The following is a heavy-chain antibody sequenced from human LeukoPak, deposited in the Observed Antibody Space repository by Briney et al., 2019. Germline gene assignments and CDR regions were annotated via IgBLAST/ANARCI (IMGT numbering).Heavy chain of an antibody. Sequence: GASVKVSCKASGYTFTSYGISWVRHAPGQGIEWMEGIIPIFGTANYAQKFQGRVTITADKSTSTAYMELSSLRSEDTAVYYCARETASGSYYQRFDYWGQGTLVTVSS. D-gene: IGHD1-26*01. CDR3: ARETASGSYYQRFDY. V-gene: IGHV1-69*06. J-gene: IGHJ4*02. CDR1: GYTFTSYG. CDR2: IIPIFGTA.